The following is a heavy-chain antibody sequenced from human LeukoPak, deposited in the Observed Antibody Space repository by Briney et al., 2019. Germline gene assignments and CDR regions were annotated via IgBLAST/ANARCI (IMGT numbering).Heavy chain of an antibody. Sequence: SETLSLTCTVSGVSISSSNSYWGWIRQPPGKGLEWIGSIYYSGNTYYNASLESQVSISIDTSKNQFSLQLNSVTPEDTAVYYCAREWVGSGWYGYFQHWGQGTLVTVSP. CDR3: AREWVGSGWYGYFQH. J-gene: IGHJ1*01. V-gene: IGHV4-39*02. CDR1: GVSISSSNSY. D-gene: IGHD6-19*01. CDR2: IYYSGNT.